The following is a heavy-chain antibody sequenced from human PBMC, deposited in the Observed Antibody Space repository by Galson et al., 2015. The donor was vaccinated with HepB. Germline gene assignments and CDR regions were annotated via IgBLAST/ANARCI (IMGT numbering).Heavy chain of an antibody. D-gene: IGHD3-22*01. CDR3: ASAGYYYDSSSEYYPSLDY. V-gene: IGHV3-30-3*01. CDR2: ISYDGINR. Sequence: SLRLSCAGSGFTFSDYALHWVRQAPGKGLKWVAAISYDGINRYYADSVKGRFTISRDNAKNTLSLQMKSLSADDTAVYYCASAGYYYDSSSEYYPSLDYWGQGTLVTVSS. J-gene: IGHJ4*02. CDR1: GFTFSDYA.